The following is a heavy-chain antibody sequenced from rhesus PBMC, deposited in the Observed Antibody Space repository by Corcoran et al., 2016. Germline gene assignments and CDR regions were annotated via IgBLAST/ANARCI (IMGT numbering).Heavy chain of an antibody. CDR2: IGGSSGST. J-gene: IGHJ4*01. V-gene: IGHV4-127*01. CDR1: WYSISRGYG. D-gene: IGHD3-16*01. CDR3: AREYYSGSYYFAY. Sequence: QVQLQESGPGLVKPSETLSLTCAVSWYSISRGYGWSWVRPPLGKGLEWIGYIGGSSGSTNYNPSLKSRVTISKDTSKNQFSLKLSSVTAADTAVYYCAREYYSGSYYFAYWGQGVLVTVSA.